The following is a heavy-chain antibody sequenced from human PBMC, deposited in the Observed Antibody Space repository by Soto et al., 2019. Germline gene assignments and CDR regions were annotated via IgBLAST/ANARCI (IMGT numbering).Heavy chain of an antibody. CDR1: GSIFNSYR. D-gene: IGHD3-22*01. CDR2: ISRSSSTI. J-gene: IGHJ4*02. V-gene: IGHV3-48*02. Sequence: PGGSLRLSCAASGSIFNSYRMNWVRQAPGKGLEWVSYISRSSSTIYYADSVKGRFTISRDNAKNSLYLQMNGLRDEDTAVYYRARDSSGYYLLDYWGQGTLVTVSS. CDR3: ARDSSGYYLLDY.